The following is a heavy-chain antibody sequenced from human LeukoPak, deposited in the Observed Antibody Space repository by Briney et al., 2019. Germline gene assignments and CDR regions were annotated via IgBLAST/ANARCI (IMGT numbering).Heavy chain of an antibody. CDR1: GFAFSSYA. CDR3: AKDTYYYGSGTQGEFDY. J-gene: IGHJ4*02. D-gene: IGHD3-10*01. V-gene: IGHV3-23*01. CDR2: ISGSGGST. Sequence: PGGSLRLSCAASGFAFSSYAMSWVRQAPGKGLEWVSAISGSGGSTYYADSVKGRFTISRDNSKNTLYLQMNSLRAEDTAVYYCAKDTYYYGSGTQGEFDYWGQGTLVTVSS.